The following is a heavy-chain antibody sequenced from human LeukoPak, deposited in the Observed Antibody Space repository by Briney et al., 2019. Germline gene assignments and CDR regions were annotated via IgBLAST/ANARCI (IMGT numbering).Heavy chain of an antibody. CDR1: GGSISSSSYY. V-gene: IGHV4-39*07. Sequence: PSETLSLTGTVSGGSISSSSYYWGWIRQPPGKGLEWIGSIYYSGSTYYNPSLKSRVTISVDTSKNQFSLKLSSVTAADTAVYYCARAGEWELLMVYWGQGTLVTVSS. CDR3: ARAGEWELLMVY. CDR2: IYYSGST. D-gene: IGHD1-26*01. J-gene: IGHJ4*02.